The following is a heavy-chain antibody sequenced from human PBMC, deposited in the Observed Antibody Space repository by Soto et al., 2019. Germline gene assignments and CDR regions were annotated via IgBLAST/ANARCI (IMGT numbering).Heavy chain of an antibody. CDR1: GFTFNYYA. CDR2: ISGTGGST. J-gene: IGHJ4*02. CDR3: AKHLADRYHFDY. V-gene: IGHV3-23*01. D-gene: IGHD1-1*01. Sequence: HPGGSLRLSCAASGFTFNYYAISWVRQAPGKGLEWVSAISGTGGSTYYADSAKGRFTISRDNSKNTLYLQMNSLRAEDTAVYYCAKHLADRYHFDYWGLGTLVTVS.